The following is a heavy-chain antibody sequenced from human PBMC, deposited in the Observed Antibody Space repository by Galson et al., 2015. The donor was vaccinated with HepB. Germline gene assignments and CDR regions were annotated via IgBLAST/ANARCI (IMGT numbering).Heavy chain of an antibody. Sequence: ETLSLTCTVSDGSISNYYWTWIRQPPGKGLEWIGFIYSSGSTKYNPSLKSRVTMSVDTSKNQFSLKLNSVTAADTAVYYCARQWQWLPQWDYWGQGTLVTVSP. CDR1: DGSISNYY. D-gene: IGHD6-19*01. V-gene: IGHV4-59*08. CDR2: IYSSGST. CDR3: ARQWQWLPQWDY. J-gene: IGHJ4*02.